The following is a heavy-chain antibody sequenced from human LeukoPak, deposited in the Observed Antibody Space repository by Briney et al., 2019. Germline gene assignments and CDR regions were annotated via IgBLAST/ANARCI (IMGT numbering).Heavy chain of an antibody. CDR2: IYYSGST. CDR3: AREGGPYRPLDY. Sequence: SQTLSLTCTVSGGSISNRNYFWSWIRQHPGKGLEWIGYIYYSGSTYYNPSLKSRVTISVDTSKNQFSLKLSSVTAADTAVYYCAREGGPYRPLDYSGQGTLVTVSS. CDR1: GGSISNRNYF. V-gene: IGHV4-31*03. J-gene: IGHJ4*02.